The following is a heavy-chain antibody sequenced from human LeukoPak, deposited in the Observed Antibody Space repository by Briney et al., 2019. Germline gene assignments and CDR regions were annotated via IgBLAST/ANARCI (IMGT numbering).Heavy chain of an antibody. CDR1: GYTFTGYY. CDR3: ARSKLTYDFWSDSLYYFDY. D-gene: IGHD3-3*01. J-gene: IGHJ4*02. V-gene: IGHV1-2*02. Sequence: ASVKVSCKASGYTFTGYYMHWVRQAPGQGLEWMGWINPNSGGTNYAQKFQGRVTMTRDTSISTAYMELSRLRSDDTAVYYCARSKLTYDFWSDSLYYFDYWGQGTLVTVSS. CDR2: INPNSGGT.